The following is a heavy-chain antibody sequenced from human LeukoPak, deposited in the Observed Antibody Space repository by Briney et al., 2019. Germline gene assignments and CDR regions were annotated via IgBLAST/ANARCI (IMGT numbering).Heavy chain of an antibody. CDR1: GYSFTRSW. V-gene: IGHV5-51*01. J-gene: IGHJ5*02. D-gene: IGHD2-2*01. CDR2: IYPGDSDT. Sequence: GESLKISCKGSGYSFTRSWIGWVRQMPGKGLEWMGIIYPGDSDTRYSPSFQGQVTISADKSISTAYLQWSSLKASDTAMYYCARLGGYCSSTSCAGGWFDPWGQGTLVTVSS. CDR3: ARLGGYCSSTSCAGGWFDP.